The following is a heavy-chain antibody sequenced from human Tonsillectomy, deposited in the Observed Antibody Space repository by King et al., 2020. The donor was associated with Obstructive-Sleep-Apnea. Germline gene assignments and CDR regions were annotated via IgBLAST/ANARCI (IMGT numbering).Heavy chain of an antibody. Sequence: VQLVESAGGLVQPGGSLRLSCAASGFTFSSYWMHWVRQAPGKGLVWVSRINSDGSSTTYTDSVKGRFTISRDNAKNTLYLQMNSLRAEDPAVYYCTRGGYSSGLNWFDPWGHGTLVTVSS. CDR3: TRGGYSSGLNWFDP. CDR2: INSDGSST. D-gene: IGHD6-19*01. CDR1: GFTFSSYW. J-gene: IGHJ5*02. V-gene: IGHV3-74*01.